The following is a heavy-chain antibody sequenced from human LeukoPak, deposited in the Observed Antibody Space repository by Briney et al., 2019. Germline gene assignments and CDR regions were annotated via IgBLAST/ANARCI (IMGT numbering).Heavy chain of an antibody. V-gene: IGHV1-58*02. D-gene: IGHD4-17*01. CDR1: GFTFTSSA. CDR3: AAVVSTVTTGYYGMDV. Sequence: TSVKVSCTASGFTFTSSAMQWVRQARGQRLEWIGWIVVGSGDTNYAQKFQERVTITRDMSTSTAYMELSSLRTEDTAVYFCAAVVSTVTTGYYGMDVWGQGTTVTVSS. CDR2: IVVGSGDT. J-gene: IGHJ6*02.